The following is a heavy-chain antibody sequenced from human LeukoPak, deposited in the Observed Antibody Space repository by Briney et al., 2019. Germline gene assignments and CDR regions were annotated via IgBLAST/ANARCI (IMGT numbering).Heavy chain of an antibody. CDR1: GFTFSSYS. J-gene: IGHJ3*02. D-gene: IGHD4-17*01. Sequence: GGSLRLSCAASGFTFSSYSMNWVRQAPGKGLEWVSAISGSGGSTYYADSVKGRFTISRDNSKNTLYLQMNSLRAEDTAVYYCAKLGYGDYVLVAFDIWGQGTMVTVSS. CDR2: ISGSGGST. V-gene: IGHV3-23*01. CDR3: AKLGYGDYVLVAFDI.